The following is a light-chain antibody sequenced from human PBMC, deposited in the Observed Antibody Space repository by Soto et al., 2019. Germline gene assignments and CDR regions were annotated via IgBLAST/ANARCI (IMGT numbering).Light chain of an antibody. CDR2: GVS. CDR1: QSVSNAF. V-gene: IGKV3-20*01. Sequence: VLTQSPGTLSLSPGERATLSCRASQSVSNAFFAWYRQKPGQAPRLLIYGVSSRATGIPDRFSGSGSGTDFTLTISRLEPEDFVVYFCQQYSSLPHTFGQGTKLEVK. J-gene: IGKJ2*01. CDR3: QQYSSLPHT.